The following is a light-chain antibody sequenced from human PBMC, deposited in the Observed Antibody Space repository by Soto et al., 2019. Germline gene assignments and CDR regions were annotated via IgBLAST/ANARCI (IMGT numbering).Light chain of an antibody. J-gene: IGKJ5*01. CDR1: QFISGY. CDR3: QQSFSNLIT. V-gene: IGKV1-39*01. CDR2: SAV. Sequence: DIQMNQSPSSLSASIGYRVTITCRASQFISGYLNWYQQKPGKAPKLLIYSAVSLQGGVPARFSGNRSGTDFNLTISSLQPEDFATYYCQQSFSNLITFGQGTRLEIK.